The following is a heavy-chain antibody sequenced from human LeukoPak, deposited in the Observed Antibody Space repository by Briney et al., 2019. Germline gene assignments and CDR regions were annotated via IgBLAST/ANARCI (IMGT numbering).Heavy chain of an antibody. CDR2: IYTSGST. CDR1: GGSISSYY. J-gene: IGHJ3*02. D-gene: IGHD6-13*01. CDR3: ARENLAAAVASYAFDI. V-gene: IGHV4-4*07. Sequence: SGTLSLTCTVSGGSISSYYWSWIRQPAGKGLEWIGRIYTSGSTNYNPSLKSRVTMSVDTSKNQFSLKLSSVTAADTAVYYCARENLAAAVASYAFDIWGQGTMVTVSS.